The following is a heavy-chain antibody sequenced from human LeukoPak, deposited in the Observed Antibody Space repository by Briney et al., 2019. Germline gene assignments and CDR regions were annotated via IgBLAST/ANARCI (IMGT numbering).Heavy chain of an antibody. CDR1: GFTVSSNY. J-gene: IGHJ4*02. Sequence: PGGSLRLSCAASGFTVSSNYMSWVRQAPGKGLEWVAVISYDGSNKYYADSVKGRFTISRDNSKNTLYLQMNSLRAEDTAVYYCANGHSSGPTTPFDYWGQGTLVTVSS. CDR3: ANGHSSGPTTPFDY. CDR2: ISYDGSNK. D-gene: IGHD6-19*01. V-gene: IGHV3-30*18.